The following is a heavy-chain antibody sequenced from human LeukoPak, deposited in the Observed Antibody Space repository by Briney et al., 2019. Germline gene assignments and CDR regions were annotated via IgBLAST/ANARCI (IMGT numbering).Heavy chain of an antibody. J-gene: IGHJ6*03. V-gene: IGHV1-18*01. CDR3: ARVGRQLELRYYYYMDV. CDR1: GYTFTSYG. Sequence: ASVKVSCKASGYTFTSYGISWVRQAPGQGLEWMGWISAYNGNTNYAQKLQGRVTMTTDTSTSTAYMELGSLRSDDTAVYYCARVGRQLELRYYYYMDVWGKGTTVTASS. CDR2: ISAYNGNT. D-gene: IGHD1-7*01.